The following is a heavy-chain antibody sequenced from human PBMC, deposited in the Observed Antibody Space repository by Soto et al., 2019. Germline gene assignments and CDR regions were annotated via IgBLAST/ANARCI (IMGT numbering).Heavy chain of an antibody. D-gene: IGHD6-13*01. CDR2: IWYDGSNK. Sequence: GGSLRLSCAASGFTFSSYGMHWVRQAPGEGLEWVAVIWYDGSNKYYADSVKGRFTISRDNSKNTLYLQMNSLRAEDTAVYYWARVNHFGDSVWQQLDGVLDYWGQGTLVTVSS. CDR1: GFTFSSYG. V-gene: IGHV3-33*01. CDR3: ARVNHFGDSVWQQLDGVLDY. J-gene: IGHJ4*02.